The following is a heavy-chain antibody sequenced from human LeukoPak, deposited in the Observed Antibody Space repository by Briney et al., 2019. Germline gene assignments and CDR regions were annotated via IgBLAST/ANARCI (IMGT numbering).Heavy chain of an antibody. CDR2: IHAGGST. CDR1: GFTVRSNY. J-gene: IGHJ4*02. CDR3: AALTGSYYFDY. D-gene: IGHD3-9*01. V-gene: IGHV3-53*05. Sequence: GGSLRLSCAASGFTVRSNYVSWVRQAPGEGLEWVSIIHAGGSTYYADSVKGRFTVSRDNSKNTLYLQMNSLRSDDTAVYYCAALTGSYYFDYWGQGTLVTVSS.